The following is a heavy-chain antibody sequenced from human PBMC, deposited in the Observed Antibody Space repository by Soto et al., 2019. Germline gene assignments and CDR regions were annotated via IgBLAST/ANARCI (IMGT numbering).Heavy chain of an antibody. D-gene: IGHD3-10*01. CDR1: GGSISSYY. Sequence: QVQLQESGPGLVKPSETLSLTCTVSGGSISSYYWSWIRQPPGKGLEWIGYIYYSGSTNYNPSLXSXAXIXXDTSKNQFSLNLSSVTAADTAVYYCARVWGGAFDFWGQGTMVTVSS. CDR2: IYYSGST. V-gene: IGHV4-59*01. J-gene: IGHJ3*01. CDR3: ARVWGGAFDF.